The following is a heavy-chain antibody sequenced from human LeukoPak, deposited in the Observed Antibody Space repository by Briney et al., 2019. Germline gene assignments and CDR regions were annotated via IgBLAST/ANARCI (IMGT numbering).Heavy chain of an antibody. CDR2: VYYSGST. CDR1: GGPISSYY. V-gene: IGHV4-59*01. CDR3: ARAGDSSGYPDY. D-gene: IGHD3-22*01. J-gene: IGHJ4*02. Sequence: SETLSLTCTVSGGPISSYYWSWIRQPPGKGLEWIGYVYYSGSTNYNPSLKSRVTISVDTSKNQFSLKLSSVTAADTAVYYCARAGDSSGYPDYWGQGTLVTVSS.